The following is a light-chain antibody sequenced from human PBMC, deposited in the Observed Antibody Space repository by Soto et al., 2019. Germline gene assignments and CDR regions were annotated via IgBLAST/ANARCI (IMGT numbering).Light chain of an antibody. V-gene: IGKV1-27*01. CDR3: QEHNGDLPVA. Sequence: DIQMTQSPSSMSASVGDRVTITCRASQAIDQSVAWYKQKPGQVPKLLIYAASTLHSGVPSRFSGSGSGTHITLTITGLQPEDVATYYCQEHNGDLPVAFGPGTTVDV. CDR2: AAS. CDR1: QAIDQS. J-gene: IGKJ3*01.